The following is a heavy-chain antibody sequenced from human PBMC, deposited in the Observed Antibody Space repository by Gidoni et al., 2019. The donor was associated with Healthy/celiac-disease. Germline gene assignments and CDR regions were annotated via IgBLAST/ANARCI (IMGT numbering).Heavy chain of an antibody. CDR1: GFAFSCYA. J-gene: IGHJ2*01. CDR2: IRGSGGST. CDR3: AKDDITMVRGVITTYWYFDL. V-gene: IGHV3-23*01. Sequence: EVQLLESGVGLVKPGGSLRLSCAAPGFAFSCYAMSWVRQAPGQGLGWVSAIRGSGGSTYYADAVKGRFTISRDNSKNTLYLQMNSLRAEDTAVYYCAKDDITMVRGVITTYWYFDLWGRGTLVTVSS. D-gene: IGHD3-10*01.